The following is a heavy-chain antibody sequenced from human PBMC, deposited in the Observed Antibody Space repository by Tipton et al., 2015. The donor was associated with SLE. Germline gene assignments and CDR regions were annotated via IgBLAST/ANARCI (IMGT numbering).Heavy chain of an antibody. CDR1: GGSFSGYY. J-gene: IGHJ4*03. D-gene: IGHD2-8*01. V-gene: IGHV4-34*01. CDR3: AAYCTNGVCHFDY. CDR2: IYHSGST. Sequence: TLSLTCAVYGGSFSGYYWGWIRQPPGKGLEWIGSIYHSGSTNYNPSLKSRVTISVDTSKNQFSLKLSSVTAADTAVYYCAAYCTNGVCHFDYWGQGTTVTVSS.